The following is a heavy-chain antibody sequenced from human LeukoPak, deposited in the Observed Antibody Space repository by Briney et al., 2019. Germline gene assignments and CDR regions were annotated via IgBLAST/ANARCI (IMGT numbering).Heavy chain of an antibody. V-gene: IGHV4-30-4*01. CDR1: GGSISSGDYY. CDR2: MYYSGST. CDR3: ARPYYYDSRIDP. J-gene: IGHJ5*02. D-gene: IGHD3-22*01. Sequence: SETLSLTCTVSGGSISSGDYYWSWIRQPPGKGLEWITYMYYSGSTYYNPSLKSRVTMSADTSKNQLSLKLSSVTAADTAVYYCARPYYYDSRIDPWGQGILVTVSS.